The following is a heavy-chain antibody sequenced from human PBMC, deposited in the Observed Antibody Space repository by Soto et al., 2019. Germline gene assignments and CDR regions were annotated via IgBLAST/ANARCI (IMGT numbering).Heavy chain of an antibody. CDR2: IFFTGNI. V-gene: IGHV4-39*01. D-gene: IGHD7-27*01. J-gene: IGHJ5*01. Sequence: SETLSLTCTVSGASLSSISYYWGWICQPPVKGLEWVGSIFFTGNIYYNPSLNSRVTISVDTSRNQFSLNVTSVTAADTAVYFCARGRYCLTGRCFPNWFDSWGQGALVTVSS. CDR1: GASLSSISYY. CDR3: ARGRYCLTGRCFPNWFDS.